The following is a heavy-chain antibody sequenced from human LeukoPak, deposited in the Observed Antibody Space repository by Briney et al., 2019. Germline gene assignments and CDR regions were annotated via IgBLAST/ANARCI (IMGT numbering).Heavy chain of an antibody. V-gene: IGHV3-73*01. Sequence: GGSLKLSCAASGFTFSGSAMHWVRQASGKGLEWVGRIRSKANSYATAYAASVKGRFTISRDDSKNTAYLQMNSLKTEDTAVYYCTRPTYYYDSSGYSDDACDIWGQGTMVTVSS. CDR1: GFTFSGSA. CDR2: IRSKANSYAT. J-gene: IGHJ3*02. CDR3: TRPTYYYDSSGYSDDACDI. D-gene: IGHD3-22*01.